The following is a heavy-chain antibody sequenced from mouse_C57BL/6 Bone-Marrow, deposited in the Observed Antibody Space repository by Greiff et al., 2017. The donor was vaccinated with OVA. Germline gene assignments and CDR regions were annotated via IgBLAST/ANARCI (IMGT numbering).Heavy chain of an antibody. J-gene: IGHJ4*01. V-gene: IGHV5-9-1*02. D-gene: IGHD2-1*01. CDR2: ISSGGDYT. CDR3: TRLLDAMDF. CDR1: GFTFSSSA. Sequence: EVQRVESGDGLVKPGGSLKLSCAASGFTFSSSAMSWVRQTPEKRLEWVAYISSGGDYTYYADTVKGRFTISRDNARNTLYLQMSRLKSEDTAMYYGTRLLDAMDFSGQGTSVTVSS.